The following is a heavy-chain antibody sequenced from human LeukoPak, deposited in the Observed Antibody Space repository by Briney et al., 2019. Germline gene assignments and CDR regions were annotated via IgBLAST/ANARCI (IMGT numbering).Heavy chain of an antibody. CDR1: GFTFSDYY. Sequence: GGSLRLSCAASGFTFSDYYMSWIRQAPGKGLEWVSYISSSGSTIYYADSVKGRFTISRDNAKNSLYLQMNSLRAEDTAVYYCARPNVYSSSWSYFDYWGHGTLVTVSS. CDR2: ISSSGSTI. D-gene: IGHD6-13*01. J-gene: IGHJ4*01. CDR3: ARPNVYSSSWSYFDY. V-gene: IGHV3-11*01.